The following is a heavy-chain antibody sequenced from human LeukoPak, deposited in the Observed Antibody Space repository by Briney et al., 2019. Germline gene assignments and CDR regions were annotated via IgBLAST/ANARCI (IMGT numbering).Heavy chain of an antibody. D-gene: IGHD3-3*01. Sequence: PGGSLRLSCAASGFTFNNYAMSWVRQAPGKGLEWVSAISGSGGSTYYADSVKGRFTISRDNAKNSLYLQMNSLRAEDTAVYYCARDRQYYDFWSGYYGYYFDYWGQGTLVTVSS. J-gene: IGHJ4*02. CDR2: ISGSGGST. V-gene: IGHV3-23*01. CDR3: ARDRQYYDFWSGYYGYYFDY. CDR1: GFTFNNYA.